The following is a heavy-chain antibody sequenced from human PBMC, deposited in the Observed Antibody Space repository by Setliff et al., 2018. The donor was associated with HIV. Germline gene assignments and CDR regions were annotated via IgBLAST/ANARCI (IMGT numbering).Heavy chain of an antibody. D-gene: IGHD3-22*01. CDR1: GGTFSSYA. J-gene: IGHJ4*02. V-gene: IGHV1-69*10. CDR3: ATYHYYGSSGYDIDFYCLDD. Sequence: SVKVSCKASGGTFSSYAISWVRQAPGQGLEWMGWIIPILGITNYAQKFQGRVTITADKSTSTPYMELSSLRSDDTAVYYCATYHYYGSSGYDIDFYCLDDWGQGTLVTVSS. CDR2: IIPILGIT.